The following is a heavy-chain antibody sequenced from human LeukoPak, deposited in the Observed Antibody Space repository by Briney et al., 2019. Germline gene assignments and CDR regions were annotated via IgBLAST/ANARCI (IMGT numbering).Heavy chain of an antibody. CDR3: TIWFGEYFDY. Sequence: GASVKVSCKASGYTFTTYAMHWVRQAPGQRLEWMGWINAGNGNTKYSQKFQDRVTITRGTSASTAYMELSSLRSEDTAVYYCTIWFGEYFDYWGQGTLVTVSS. CDR1: GYTFTTYA. J-gene: IGHJ4*02. CDR2: INAGNGNT. V-gene: IGHV1-3*01. D-gene: IGHD3-10*01.